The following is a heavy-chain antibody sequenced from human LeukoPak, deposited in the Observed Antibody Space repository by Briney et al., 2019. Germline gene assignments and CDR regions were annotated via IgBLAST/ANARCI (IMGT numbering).Heavy chain of an antibody. CDR1: GFSFTTYA. CDR2: ISGSGVRL. J-gene: IGHJ4*02. V-gene: IGHV3-23*01. Sequence: GGSLRLSCAASGFSFTTYAMSWVRQAPGKGLEWVSAISGSGVRLYYADSAKGRFTISRDNSRNTLHVQLNSLRADDTAVYYCAKERESNGYFDYWGQGVLVTVSS. CDR3: AKERESNGYFDY. D-gene: IGHD3-22*01.